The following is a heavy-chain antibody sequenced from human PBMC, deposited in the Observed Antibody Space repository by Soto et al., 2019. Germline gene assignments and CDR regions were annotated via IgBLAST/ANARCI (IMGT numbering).Heavy chain of an antibody. CDR1: GFTFSSYA. J-gene: IGHJ4*02. Sequence: EVQLLESGGGLVQPGGSLRLSCAASGFTFSSYAMSWVRQAPGKGLEWVSAISGSGGSTYYADSVKGRFTISRDNSKNTRYLQMNRLRAEDTDVYDCAKDRLPWEICGGDCYSFDYWGQGTLVTVFS. D-gene: IGHD2-21*02. CDR3: AKDRLPWEICGGDCYSFDY. V-gene: IGHV3-23*01. CDR2: ISGSGGST.